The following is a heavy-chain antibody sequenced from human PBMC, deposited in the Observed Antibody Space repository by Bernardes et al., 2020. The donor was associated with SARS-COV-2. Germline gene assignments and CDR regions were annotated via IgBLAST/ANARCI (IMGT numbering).Heavy chain of an antibody. CDR1: GFTFTNAL. J-gene: IGHJ3*02. V-gene: IGHV3-15*01. CDR2: IRTKTQGGTT. Sequence: GGSLRLSCAASGFTFTNALMTWVRQAPGKGLEWVGRIRTKTQGGTTDYAAPVQGRFTISRDDSTNTLYLQMNILKTEDTAVYYCNTWVAVATGVLDIWGRGTMVTVSS. CDR3: NTWVAVATGVLDI. D-gene: IGHD6-19*01.